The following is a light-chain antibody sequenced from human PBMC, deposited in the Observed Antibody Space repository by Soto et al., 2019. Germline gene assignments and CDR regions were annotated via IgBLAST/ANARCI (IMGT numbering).Light chain of an antibody. CDR1: ESVRSN. CDR3: QQYNHWPPNT. Sequence: DIVMTQSPDTLSVSPGERATLSCRASESVRSNLVWYHQQRGQAPRLVIYDASTRATGVPARISGSGSGTEFTLSIRSLQSEDLGVYYCQQYNHWPPNTFGQGTKLEMK. V-gene: IGKV3-15*01. J-gene: IGKJ2*01. CDR2: DAS.